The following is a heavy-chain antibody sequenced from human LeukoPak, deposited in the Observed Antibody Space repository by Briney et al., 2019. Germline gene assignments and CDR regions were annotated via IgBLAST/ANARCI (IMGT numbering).Heavy chain of an antibody. D-gene: IGHD2-8*01. Sequence: ASVKVSCKASGYTFTGYYIHWVRQAPGQGLEWMGWINPNSGGTDSTQKFQGRVTMTRGTSVSTAYMDLSSVTSDDTAVYFCARSAGHCSNGICFTDYYMDVWGRGTTVTVSS. CDR2: INPNSGGT. J-gene: IGHJ6*03. CDR3: ARSAGHCSNGICFTDYYMDV. V-gene: IGHV1-2*02. CDR1: GYTFTGYY.